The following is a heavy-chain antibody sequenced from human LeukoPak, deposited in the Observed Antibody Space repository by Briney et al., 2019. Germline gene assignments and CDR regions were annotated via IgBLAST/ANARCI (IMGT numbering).Heavy chain of an antibody. Sequence: GGSLRLSCAASGFTFSSYAMYWVRQAPGKGLECVSAISSDGGSTYYANSVKGRFTISRDNSKNTLYLQMGSLRAEDMAVYYCARVGSGYYTDYWGQGTLVTVSS. J-gene: IGHJ4*02. CDR2: ISSDGGST. V-gene: IGHV3-64*01. D-gene: IGHD3-3*01. CDR1: GFTFSSYA. CDR3: ARVGSGYYTDY.